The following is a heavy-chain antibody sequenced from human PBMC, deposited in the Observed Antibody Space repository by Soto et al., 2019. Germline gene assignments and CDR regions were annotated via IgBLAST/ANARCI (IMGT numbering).Heavy chain of an antibody. CDR1: GFSVSSKY. J-gene: IGHJ4*02. D-gene: IGHD3-22*01. CDR3: ARGRGPPYYYDSSGYQDY. V-gene: IGHV3-53*05. CDR2: IYSGGTT. Sequence: PGGSLRLSCAASGFSVSSKYMNWVRQAPGKGLEWVSVIYSGGTTYYANSVKGRFTISRDNSKNTLYLQMGSLRAEDMAVYYWARGRGPPYYYDSSGYQDYWGQGTLVTVSS.